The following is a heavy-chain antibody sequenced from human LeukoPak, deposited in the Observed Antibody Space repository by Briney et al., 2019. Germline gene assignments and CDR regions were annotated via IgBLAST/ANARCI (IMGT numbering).Heavy chain of an antibody. CDR2: ISSSGSTI. D-gene: IGHD2-2*01. CDR3: ARAYCSSTSCYPPNY. V-gene: IGHV3-11*04. Sequence: SGGSLRLSCAASGFTFSDYYMSWIRQAPGKGLEWVSYISSSGSTIYYADSVKGRFTISRDNAKNSLYLQMNSLRAEDTAVYYCARAYCSSTSCYPPNYWGQGTLVTVSS. CDR1: GFTFSDYY. J-gene: IGHJ4*02.